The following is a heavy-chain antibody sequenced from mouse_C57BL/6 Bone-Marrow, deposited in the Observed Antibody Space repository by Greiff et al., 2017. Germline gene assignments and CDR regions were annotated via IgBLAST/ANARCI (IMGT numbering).Heavy chain of an antibody. Sequence: QVQLQQPGAELVKPGASVKMYCKASGYTFTSYWITWVKQRPGQGLEWIGDIYPTSGRTNYNEKFKSKAILTVDTSSNTAYMQRSSLTSEDSAVFYCARSGPLGRSFDYWGQGTTLTVSS. J-gene: IGHJ2*01. CDR3: ARSGPLGRSFDY. V-gene: IGHV1-55*01. CDR1: GYTFTSYW. D-gene: IGHD4-1*01. CDR2: IYPTSGRT.